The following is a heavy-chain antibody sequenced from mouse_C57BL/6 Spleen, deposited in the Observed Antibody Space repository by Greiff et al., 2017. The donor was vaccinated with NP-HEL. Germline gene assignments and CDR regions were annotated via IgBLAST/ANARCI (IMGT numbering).Heavy chain of an antibody. CDR3: ARNGPFDY. Sequence: DVQLVESGGGLVKPGGSLKLSCAASGFTFSDYGMHWVRQAPEKGLEWVAYISSCSSTIYYADTVKGRFTISRDNAKTTLFLQMTSLRSEDTAMYYCARNGPFDYWGQGTTLTVSS. CDR2: ISSCSSTI. V-gene: IGHV5-17*01. CDR1: GFTFSDYG. J-gene: IGHJ2*01.